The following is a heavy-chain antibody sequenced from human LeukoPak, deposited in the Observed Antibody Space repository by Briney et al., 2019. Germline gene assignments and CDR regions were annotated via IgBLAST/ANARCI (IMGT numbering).Heavy chain of an antibody. D-gene: IGHD3-16*01. V-gene: IGHV5-51*01. CDR2: IYIGDSDP. J-gene: IGHJ2*01. CDR3: AKVKSFGYWFFDL. Sequence: GESLKISCQGSGYDFSISWIAWVRQAPGKGLEWVGSIYIGDSDPRYSPSFQGHVTMSADKSVNTASLQWNSLQGSDTGVYFCAKVKSFGYWFFDLWGRGTLVAVSS. CDR1: GYDFSISW.